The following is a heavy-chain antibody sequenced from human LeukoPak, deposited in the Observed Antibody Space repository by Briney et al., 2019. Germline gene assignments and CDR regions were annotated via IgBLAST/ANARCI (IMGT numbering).Heavy chain of an antibody. Sequence: SVKVSCKASGGTFNNYAFSWVRQAPGQGLEWMGRIIPILGIANYAQKFQGRVTITADKSTSTAYMELSSLGSEDTAVYYCTRDDEYGDYEYWGQGTLVTVSS. J-gene: IGHJ4*02. CDR3: TRDDEYGDYEY. CDR2: IIPILGIA. CDR1: GGTFNNYA. V-gene: IGHV1-69*04. D-gene: IGHD4-17*01.